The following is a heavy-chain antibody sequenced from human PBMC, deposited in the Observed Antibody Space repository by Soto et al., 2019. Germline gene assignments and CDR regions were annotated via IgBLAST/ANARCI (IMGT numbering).Heavy chain of an antibody. Sequence: QVPLVQSGAEVKKPGASVKVSCKASGYTFTSYDINWVRQATGQGLEWMGWMNPNSGNTGYAQKFQGRVTMTRNTSISTAYMELSSLRSEDTAVYYCARGLQYYYDSSGYYDDYWGQGTLVTVSS. D-gene: IGHD3-22*01. CDR2: MNPNSGNT. J-gene: IGHJ4*02. CDR1: GYTFTSYD. CDR3: ARGLQYYYDSSGYYDDY. V-gene: IGHV1-8*01.